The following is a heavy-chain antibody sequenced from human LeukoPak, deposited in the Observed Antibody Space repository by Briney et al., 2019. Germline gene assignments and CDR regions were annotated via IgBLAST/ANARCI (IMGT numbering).Heavy chain of an antibody. CDR2: TYYGSKWYN. V-gene: IGHV6-1*01. CDR3: ARESIAARAASAWFDP. CDR1: GDSVSSNSAA. Sequence: PSQTLSLSCAISGDSVSSNSAAWDWIRQSPSRGLEWLGRTYYGSKWYNDYAVCVKSRITINPDTSKNQFSLQLNSVTPEDTAVYYCARESIAARAASAWFDPWGQGTLVTVSS. D-gene: IGHD6-6*01. J-gene: IGHJ5*02.